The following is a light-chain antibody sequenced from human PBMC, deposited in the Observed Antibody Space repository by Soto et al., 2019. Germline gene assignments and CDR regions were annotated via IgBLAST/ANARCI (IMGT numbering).Light chain of an antibody. J-gene: IGLJ1*01. V-gene: IGLV2-14*01. Sequence: QSVLTQPASVSGSPGQSITISCTGTSSDVGGYNYVSWYQQHPGKAYKFMIYDVSNRPSGVSNRFSGSKSGNTASLTISGLQAEDEADYYCCSYTTSNTRQIVFGTGTKVTVL. CDR2: DVS. CDR1: SSDVGGYNY. CDR3: CSYTTSNTRQIV.